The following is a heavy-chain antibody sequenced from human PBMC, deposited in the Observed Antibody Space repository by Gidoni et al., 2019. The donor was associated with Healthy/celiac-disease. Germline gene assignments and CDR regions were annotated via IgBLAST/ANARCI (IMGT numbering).Heavy chain of an antibody. CDR1: GGSFSGYY. D-gene: IGHD5-12*01. CDR3: AIHRRMATPPPVGDFDY. CDR2: INHSGST. V-gene: IGHV4-34*01. J-gene: IGHJ4*02. Sequence: QVQLQQWGAGLLKPSETLSLTCAVYGGSFSGYYWSWIRQPPGKGLEWIGEINHSGSTNYNPSLKSRVTISVDTSKNQFSLKLSSVTAADTAVYYCAIHRRMATPPPVGDFDYWGQGTLVTVSS.